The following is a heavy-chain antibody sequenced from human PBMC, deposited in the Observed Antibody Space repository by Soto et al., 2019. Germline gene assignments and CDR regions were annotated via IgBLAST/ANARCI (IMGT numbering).Heavy chain of an antibody. CDR2: ISWDGGST. D-gene: IGHD6-19*01. CDR3: AKASSGWYGREYSQH. J-gene: IGHJ1*01. CDR1: GFPFDDYT. V-gene: IGHV3-43*01. Sequence: GGSLRLSCAASGFPFDDYTMHLVRQAPGKGLECVSLISWDGGSTYYADSVKGRFTISRDNSKNSLYLQMNSLRTEDTALYYCAKASSGWYGREYSQHWGQGTLVNVSS.